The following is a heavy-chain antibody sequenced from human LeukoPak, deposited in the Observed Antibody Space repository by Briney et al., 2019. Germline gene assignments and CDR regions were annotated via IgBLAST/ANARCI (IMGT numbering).Heavy chain of an antibody. CDR2: INHSGST. CDR1: GGSFSGYY. J-gene: IGHJ4*02. CDR3: ARDPLAGEFDY. Sequence: PSETLSLTCAVYGGSFSGYYWSWIRQPPGKGLEWIGEINHSGSTNYNPSLKSRVTISVDTSKNQFSLKLSSVTAADTAVYYCARDPLAGEFDYWGQGTPVTVSS. V-gene: IGHV4-34*01. D-gene: IGHD3-10*01.